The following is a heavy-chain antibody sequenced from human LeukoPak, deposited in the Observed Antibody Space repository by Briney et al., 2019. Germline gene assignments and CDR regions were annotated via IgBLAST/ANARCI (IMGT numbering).Heavy chain of an antibody. CDR3: VRLHYGSGTDNWFDP. Sequence: PGGSLRLSCAASGFTFSSYAMSWVRQAPGKGLEWVSTININGATTFYADSVKGRFTVSRDNSRNTLFRQMNSLRAEDTAIYFCVRLHYGSGTDNWFDPWGQGTLVTVSS. V-gene: IGHV3-23*01. CDR1: GFTFSSYA. D-gene: IGHD3-10*01. CDR2: ININGATT. J-gene: IGHJ5*02.